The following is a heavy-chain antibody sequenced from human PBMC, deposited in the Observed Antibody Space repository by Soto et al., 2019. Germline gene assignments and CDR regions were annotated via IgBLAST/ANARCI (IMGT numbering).Heavy chain of an antibody. Sequence: QVQLVESGGGLVKPGGSLRLSCAASGFTFSDYYMTWIRQAPGKGLEWVSYISGTTNYIYYADSMKGRFTVSRDNAKNSVYLEMNSLSAEDTAVYYCARESEDLTSNFDYWGQGTLVTVSS. CDR2: ISGTTNYI. J-gene: IGHJ4*02. CDR1: GFTFSDYY. V-gene: IGHV3-11*06. CDR3: ARESEDLTSNFDY.